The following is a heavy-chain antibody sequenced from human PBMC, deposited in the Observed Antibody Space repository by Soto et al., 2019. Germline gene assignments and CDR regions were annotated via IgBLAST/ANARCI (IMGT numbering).Heavy chain of an antibody. V-gene: IGHV3-30-3*01. D-gene: IGHD3-22*01. J-gene: IGHJ2*01. CDR2: ISYDGSNK. CDR3: ASRYYYDSSGYYYWYFDL. CDR1: GFTFSSYA. Sequence: PGGSLRLSCAASGFTFSSYAMHWVRQAPGKGLEWVAVISYDGSNKYYADSVKGRFTISRDNSKNTLYLQMNSLRAEDTAVYYCASRYYYDSSGYYYWYFDLWGRGTLVTVSS.